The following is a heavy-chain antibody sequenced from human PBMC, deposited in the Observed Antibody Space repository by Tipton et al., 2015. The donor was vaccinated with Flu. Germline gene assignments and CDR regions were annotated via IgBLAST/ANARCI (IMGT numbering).Heavy chain of an antibody. D-gene: IGHD6-19*01. V-gene: IGHV5-51*01. Sequence: QLVQSGAEVKKPGESLKISCKGSGYSFTSYWIGWVRQMPGKGLEWMGIIYPGDSDTRYSPSFQGQVTISADKSISTAYLQWSSRKASDTAMYYCASQRIAVSPGEDAFDIWGQGTMVTVSS. CDR2: IYPGDSDT. CDR1: GYSFTSYW. J-gene: IGHJ3*02. CDR3: ASQRIAVSPGEDAFDI.